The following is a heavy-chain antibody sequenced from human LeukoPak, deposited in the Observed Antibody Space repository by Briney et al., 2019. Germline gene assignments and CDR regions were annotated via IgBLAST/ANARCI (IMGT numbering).Heavy chain of an antibody. CDR3: ARDKSSGWYGRRFGDAFDI. J-gene: IGHJ3*02. V-gene: IGHV3-23*01. CDR2: ISGSGGST. D-gene: IGHD6-19*01. Sequence: GGSLRLSCAASGFTFSNYGMNWVRQAPGKGLEWVSTISGSGGSTYYADSVKGRFTISRDNSKNTLYLQMNSLRAEDTAVYYCARDKSSGWYGRRFGDAFDIWGQGTMVTVSS. CDR1: GFTFSNYG.